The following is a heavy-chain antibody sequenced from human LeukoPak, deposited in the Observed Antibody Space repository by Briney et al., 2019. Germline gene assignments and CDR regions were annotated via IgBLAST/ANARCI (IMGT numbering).Heavy chain of an antibody. CDR1: GGSISSYY. CDR3: ARGRWSSGWFDY. CDR2: IYYSGST. J-gene: IGHJ4*02. D-gene: IGHD6-19*01. V-gene: IGHV4-59*01. Sequence: SETLSLTCTVSGGSISSYYWNWIRQPPGKGLEWIGYIYYSGSTNYNPSLKSRVTISVDTSKSQFSLKLSSVTAADTAVYYCARGRWSSGWFDYWGQGTLVTVSS.